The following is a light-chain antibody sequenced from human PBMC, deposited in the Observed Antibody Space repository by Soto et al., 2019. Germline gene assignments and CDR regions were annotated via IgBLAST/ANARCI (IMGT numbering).Light chain of an antibody. CDR1: QSVSSY. CDR2: DAS. Sequence: EIVLTQSPATLSLSPGERATLSCRASQSVSSYLAWYQQKACQARRLLIYDASNRATCIPARFSGSGSGTDFTLTISSLEPEDFAVYYCQQRSNWPLTFGGGTKVEIK. CDR3: QQRSNWPLT. J-gene: IGKJ4*02. V-gene: IGKV3-11*01.